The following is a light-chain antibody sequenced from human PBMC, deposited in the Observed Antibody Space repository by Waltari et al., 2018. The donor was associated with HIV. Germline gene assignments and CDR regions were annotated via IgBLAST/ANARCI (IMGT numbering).Light chain of an antibody. CDR2: DVN. CDR1: NGDIGTYNF. V-gene: IGLV2-11*01. J-gene: IGLJ2*01. Sequence: QSALTQPRSVSGSLGQSVTVSCTGANGDIGTYNFVSWYQQRPGRAPTLFLYDVNKRASGVPDRFSGSKSGNMASLTISGLQPGDEATYFCCSYAGSHSVVFGAGTDLTVL. CDR3: CSYAGSHSVV.